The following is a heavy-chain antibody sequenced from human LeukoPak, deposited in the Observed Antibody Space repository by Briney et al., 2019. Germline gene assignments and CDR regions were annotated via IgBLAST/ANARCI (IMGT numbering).Heavy chain of an antibody. D-gene: IGHD1-26*01. V-gene: IGHV4-34*01. Sequence: SETPFLTCAVYGGSFSGYYWSWIRQPPGKGLEWIGEINHSGSTNYNPSLKSRVTISVDTSKNQFSLKLSSVTAADTAVYYCARGHTLYSGSYRFSYNWFDPWGQGTLVTVSS. CDR1: GGSFSGYY. J-gene: IGHJ5*02. CDR3: ARGHTLYSGSYRFSYNWFDP. CDR2: INHSGST.